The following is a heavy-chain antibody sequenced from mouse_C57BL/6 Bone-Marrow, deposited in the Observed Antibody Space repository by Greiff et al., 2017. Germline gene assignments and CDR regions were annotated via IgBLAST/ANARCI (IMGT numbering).Heavy chain of an antibody. CDR2: IDPANGNT. Sequence: EVQLVESVAELVRPGASVKLSCTASGFNIKNTYMHWVKQRPEQGLEWIGRIDPANGNTKYAPKFQGKATITADTSSNTAYLQLSSLTSEDTAIYYCARSDYYGSSYRGDYFDYWGQGTTLTVSS. CDR3: ARSDYYGSSYRGDYFDY. CDR1: GFNIKNTY. J-gene: IGHJ2*01. V-gene: IGHV14-3*01. D-gene: IGHD1-1*01.